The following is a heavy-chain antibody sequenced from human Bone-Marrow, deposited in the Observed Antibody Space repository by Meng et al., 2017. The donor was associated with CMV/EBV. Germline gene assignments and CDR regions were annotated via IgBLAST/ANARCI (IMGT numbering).Heavy chain of an antibody. D-gene: IGHD3-9*01. CDR2: IYPGDSDT. CDR1: SFTSYW. Sequence: SFTSYWIGWVRQMPGKGLEWMGIIYPGDSDTRYSPSFQGQVTISADKSISTAYLQWSSLKASDTAMYYCARHHYDILTGYSIPFDYWGQGTLVTVSS. V-gene: IGHV5-51*01. J-gene: IGHJ4*02. CDR3: ARHHYDILTGYSIPFDY.